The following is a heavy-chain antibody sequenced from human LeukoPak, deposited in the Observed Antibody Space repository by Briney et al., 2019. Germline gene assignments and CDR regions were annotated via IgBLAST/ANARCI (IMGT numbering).Heavy chain of an antibody. V-gene: IGHV5-51*01. CDR3: ARRSFYDTNGYYQYFDY. CDR2: IYPDDSDT. CDR1: GYYFPNYR. D-gene: IGHD3-22*01. J-gene: IGHJ4*02. Sequence: GESLTISCKASGYYFPNYRIAWVRQMPGKGLEWMGIIYPDDSDTTYSPSFQGQVAMSADKSISTAYLQWSGLKASDTAIYYCARRSFYDTNGYYQYFDYWGQGTLVTVSS.